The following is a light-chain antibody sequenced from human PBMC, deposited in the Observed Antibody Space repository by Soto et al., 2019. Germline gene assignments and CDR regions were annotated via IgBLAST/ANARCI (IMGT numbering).Light chain of an antibody. V-gene: IGLV2-14*03. CDR1: SSDVGAYNY. CDR3: SSYTTSSTYV. CDR2: HVS. Sequence: QSVLTQPASVSGSPGQSIAISCTGNSSDVGAYNYVSWYQQHPGKAPKLMIYHVSNRPSGVSDRFSGSKSDNTASLTIFGLQAEDEADYYCSSYTTSSTYVFGTGTKVTVL. J-gene: IGLJ1*01.